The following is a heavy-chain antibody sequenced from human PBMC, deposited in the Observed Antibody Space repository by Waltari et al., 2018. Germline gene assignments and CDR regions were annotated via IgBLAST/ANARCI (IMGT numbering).Heavy chain of an antibody. D-gene: IGHD2-21*02. J-gene: IGHJ4*02. CDR3: ARDDVNFDSVTAYGHFEY. V-gene: IGHV4-59*01. CDR1: GASIRGYF. CDR2: IYFTGST. Sequence: QLQLQESGPGLVKPSETLSLTCNVSGASIRGYFWNWIRQPPGKGLKWIASIYFTGSTNYNPSLPRRVTISIDVSKSQFSLELRSVTAADTAVYYCARDDVNFDSVTAYGHFEYWGQGTLATVSS.